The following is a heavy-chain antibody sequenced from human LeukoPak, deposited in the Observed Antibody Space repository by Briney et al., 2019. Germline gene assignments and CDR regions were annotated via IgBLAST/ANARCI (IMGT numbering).Heavy chain of an antibody. CDR1: GFTFSSYA. Sequence: GGSLRLSCAASGFTFSSYAMSWVRQAPGKGPEWVSAISGSGGSTYYADSVKGRFTISRDNSKNTLYLQMNSLRAEDTAVYYCAKDLSGIAVAATDYWGQGTLVTVSS. CDR3: AKDLSGIAVAATDY. J-gene: IGHJ4*02. CDR2: ISGSGGST. V-gene: IGHV3-23*01. D-gene: IGHD6-19*01.